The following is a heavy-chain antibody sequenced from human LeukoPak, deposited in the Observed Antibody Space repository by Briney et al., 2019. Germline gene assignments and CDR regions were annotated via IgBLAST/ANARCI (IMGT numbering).Heavy chain of an antibody. CDR3: AREYCSSTSCYRFDY. D-gene: IGHD2-2*01. V-gene: IGHV3-21*01. CDR2: ISSSSSYI. J-gene: IGHJ4*02. Sequence: KTGGSLRLSCAASGFTFSSYSMTWVRQAPGKGLEWVSSISSSSSYIYYADSVKGRFTISRDNAKNSLYLQMNSLRAEDTAVYYCAREYCSSTSCYRFDYWGQGTLVTVSS. CDR1: GFTFSSYS.